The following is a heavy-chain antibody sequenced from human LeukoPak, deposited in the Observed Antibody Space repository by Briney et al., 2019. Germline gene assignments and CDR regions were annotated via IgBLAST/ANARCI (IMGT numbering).Heavy chain of an antibody. Sequence: SETLSLTCTVSGGSINNDNYYWGWIRQSPGKGLEWIGNIYYSGHSGNTYYNPSLKSRVTISVDTAKNQFSLNLSSVTAADTALYYCARLRDTGGYYFYYYFDSWGLGTLVSVSS. CDR3: ARLRDTGGYYFYYYFDS. D-gene: IGHD3-22*01. J-gene: IGHJ4*02. CDR1: GGSINNDNYY. CDR2: IYYSGHSGNT. V-gene: IGHV4-39*01.